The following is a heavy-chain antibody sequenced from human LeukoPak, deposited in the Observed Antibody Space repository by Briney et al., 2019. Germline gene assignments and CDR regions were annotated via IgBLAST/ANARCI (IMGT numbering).Heavy chain of an antibody. CDR1: GFTFSSFA. CDR3: ARGGRGSAAVVAPRSFDI. CDR2: TYTGGNS. D-gene: IGHD3-22*01. J-gene: IGHJ3*02. Sequence: PGGSLRLSCAASGFTFSSFAINWVRQAPGKGLEWVSVTYTGGNSYYADSVKGRFIISRDISKNTLYLQMNSLRAEDSALYYCARGGRGSAAVVAPRSFDIWGQGTMVTVSS. V-gene: IGHV3-53*01.